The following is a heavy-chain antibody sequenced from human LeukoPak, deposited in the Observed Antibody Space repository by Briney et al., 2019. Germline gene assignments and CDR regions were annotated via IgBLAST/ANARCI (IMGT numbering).Heavy chain of an antibody. CDR1: GFTVSSNY. D-gene: IGHD1-26*01. CDR3: ARWRSGSYFDY. V-gene: IGHV3-53*01. J-gene: IGHJ4*02. Sequence: GGSLRLSCAASGFTVSSNYMSWVRQAPGKGLEWVSVIYSGGSTNYADSVKGRFTISRDNSKNTLYLQMNSLRAEDTAVYYCARWRSGSYFDYWGQGTLVTVSS. CDR2: IYSGGST.